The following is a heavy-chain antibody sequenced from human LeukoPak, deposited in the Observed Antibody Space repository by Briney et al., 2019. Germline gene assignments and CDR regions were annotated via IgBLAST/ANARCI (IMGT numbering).Heavy chain of an antibody. CDR1: GFTFDDYG. D-gene: IGHD3-3*01. Sequence: PGGSLRLSCAASGFTFDDYGMSWVRHAPGKGLEWVSGINWNGGSTGYADSVKGRFTISRDNAKNALYLQMNRLRAENTAVYYCAKSSSGFGRWFDPWGQATLVTVSS. CDR2: INWNGGST. V-gene: IGHV3-20*04. CDR3: AKSSSGFGRWFDP. J-gene: IGHJ5*02.